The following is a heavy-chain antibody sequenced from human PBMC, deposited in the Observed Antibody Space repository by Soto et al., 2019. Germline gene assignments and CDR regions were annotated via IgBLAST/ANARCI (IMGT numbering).Heavy chain of an antibody. D-gene: IGHD3-3*02. CDR2: INVGNGNT. V-gene: IGHV1-3*01. Sequence: QVQLVQSGAEVKKPGASVKVSCKASGYIFISYVMHWVRQAPGQRLEWMGWINVGNGNTKYSEKLQGRVTISRDKSASTAYMELSSLRSEDTAVYYCARESFRYYYYYGMDVWGQGTSVTVYS. CDR3: ARESFRYYYYYGMDV. CDR1: GYIFISYV. J-gene: IGHJ6*02.